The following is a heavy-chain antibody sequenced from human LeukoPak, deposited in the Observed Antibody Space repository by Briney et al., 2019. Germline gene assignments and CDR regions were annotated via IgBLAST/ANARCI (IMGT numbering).Heavy chain of an antibody. CDR2: MNPNSGNT. J-gene: IGHJ4*02. D-gene: IGHD1-1*01. Sequence: ASVKVSCKASGYTFTSYDINWVRQATGQGLEWMGWMNPNSGNTGYAQKFQGRVTMTRDMSTSTVYMELSSLRSEDTAVYYCARASTTGTTRTFDYWGQGTLVTVSS. CDR3: ARASTTGTTRTFDY. CDR1: GYTFTSYD. V-gene: IGHV1-8*01.